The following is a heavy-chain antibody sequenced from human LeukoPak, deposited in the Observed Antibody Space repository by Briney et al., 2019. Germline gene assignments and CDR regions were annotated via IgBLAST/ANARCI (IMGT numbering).Heavy chain of an antibody. CDR3: ARPDSSGYYSDYYYMDV. J-gene: IGHJ6*03. V-gene: IGHV3-69-1*01. CDR2: ISSSSYI. D-gene: IGHD3-22*01. CDR1: GFTFDDYT. Sequence: GGSLRLSCAASGFTFDDYTMHWVRQAPGKGLEWVSSISSSSYIYYADSVRGRFTISRDNAKNSLYLQMNSLRAEDTAVYYCARPDSSGYYSDYYYMDVWGKGTTVTVSS.